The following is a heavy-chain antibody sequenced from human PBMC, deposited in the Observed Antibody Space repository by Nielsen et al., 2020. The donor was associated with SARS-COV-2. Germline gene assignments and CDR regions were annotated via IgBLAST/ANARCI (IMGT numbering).Heavy chain of an antibody. J-gene: IGHJ4*02. D-gene: IGHD3-3*01. CDR3: ARDDWSGYFDY. V-gene: IGHV1-46*01. CDR1: GGTFSSYA. CDR2: INPSGGST. Sequence: ASVKVSCKASGGTFSSYAISWVRQAPGQGLEWMGIINPSGGSTSYAQKFQGRVTMTRDTSTSTVYMELSSLRSEDTAVYYCARDDWSGYFDYWGQGTLVTSPQ.